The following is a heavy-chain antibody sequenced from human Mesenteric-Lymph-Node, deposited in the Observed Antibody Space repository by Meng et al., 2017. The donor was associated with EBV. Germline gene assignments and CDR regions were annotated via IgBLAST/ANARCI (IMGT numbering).Heavy chain of an antibody. V-gene: IGHV4-31*03. D-gene: IGHD5-24*01. J-gene: IGHJ4*02. CDR2: IYYTGHT. CDR1: GGSISSGNYY. CDR3: ATNDNYRNDY. Sequence: QGQLQESGPGLVKSSQTLSLTCTVSGGSISSGNYYWNWIRQHPGKGLEWIGYIYYTGHTYYNPSLRSRVTISIDTSKNQFSLSLHSVTAADTAVYYCATNDNYRNDYWGQGTLVTVSS.